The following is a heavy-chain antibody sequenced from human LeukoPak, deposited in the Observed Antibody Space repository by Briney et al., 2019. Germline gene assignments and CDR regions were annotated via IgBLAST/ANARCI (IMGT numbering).Heavy chain of an antibody. Sequence: GASVKVSCKASGYTFTIYATHWVRQAPGQRLEWMGWINAGNGNTKYSQKFQGRVTITADESTSTAYMELSSLRSEDTAVYYCARGVYQLLPDYWGQGTLVTVSS. V-gene: IGHV1-3*01. CDR3: ARGVYQLLPDY. CDR2: INAGNGNT. CDR1: GYTFTIYA. D-gene: IGHD6-25*01. J-gene: IGHJ4*02.